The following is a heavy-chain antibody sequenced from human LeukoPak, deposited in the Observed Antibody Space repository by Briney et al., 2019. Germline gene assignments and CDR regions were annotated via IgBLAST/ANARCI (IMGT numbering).Heavy chain of an antibody. J-gene: IGHJ4*02. D-gene: IGHD5-12*01. CDR3: ARDGWL. V-gene: IGHV3-48*01. CDR2: ISSSSSIM. CDR1: GFTFSSYN. Sequence: PGGSLRLSCAASGFTFSSYNTNWVRQAPGKGLEWVSYISSSSSIMYYVDSVKGRFTISRDNAKNSLYLQMNSLRADDTAVYYCARDGWLRGQGTLVTVSS.